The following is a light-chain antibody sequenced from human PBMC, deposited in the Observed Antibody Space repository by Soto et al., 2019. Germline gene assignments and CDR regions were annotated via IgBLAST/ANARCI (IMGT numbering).Light chain of an antibody. J-gene: IGLJ2*01. V-gene: IGLV2-14*01. CDR2: EVN. Sequence: QSALTQPASVSGSPGQSITISCTGTSSDVGGYDYVSWYQLHPGKAPKLMVFEVNNRPSGVSYRFSGSKSGNTASLTISGLQAEDEADYYCQSYDTSLSGPLFGGGTKLTVL. CDR1: SSDVGGYDY. CDR3: QSYDTSLSGPL.